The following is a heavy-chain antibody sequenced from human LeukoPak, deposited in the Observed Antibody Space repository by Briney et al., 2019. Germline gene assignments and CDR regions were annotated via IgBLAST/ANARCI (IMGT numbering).Heavy chain of an antibody. J-gene: IGHJ4*02. Sequence: SETPSLTCTVSGGSMSSYYWTWIRQPPGKGLEWIGYIHYRGSTIYNPSLKSRVTISVDTSKNRFSLRLSSVTAADTAVYYCASGDPGGPNDYWGQGTLVTVSS. D-gene: IGHD1-14*01. CDR3: ASGDPGGPNDY. V-gene: IGHV4-59*01. CDR1: GGSMSSYY. CDR2: IHYRGST.